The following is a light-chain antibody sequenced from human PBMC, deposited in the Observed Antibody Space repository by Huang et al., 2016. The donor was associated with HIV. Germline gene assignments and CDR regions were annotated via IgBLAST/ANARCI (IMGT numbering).Light chain of an antibody. J-gene: IGKJ1*01. CDR2: EAS. V-gene: IGKV2D-29*02. Sequence: DIMMTQTPLSLSVTPGQPASISCKSSQTLLHSDGKNYLYWYLQKPGQSPLLRIYEASNRGSGVAERFNGSGSETDFTLKISRAEAEDVGIYYCMQTIQPATFGQGTKVEIK. CDR1: QTLLHSDGKNY. CDR3: MQTIQPAT.